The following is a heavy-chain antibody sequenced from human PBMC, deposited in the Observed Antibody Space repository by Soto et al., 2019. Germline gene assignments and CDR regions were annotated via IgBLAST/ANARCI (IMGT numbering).Heavy chain of an antibody. CDR2: IWYDGGSK. CDR3: ATDEIQFERRPSYGMDV. J-gene: IGHJ6*02. Sequence: QMQLVESGGGVVQPGRSLRLSCVASGFKFSNYGMYWVRQAPGKGLEWVAVIWYDGGSKFYADSVKGRFTISRDNTRNTLFLQMTSLRADDTAVYYCATDEIQFERRPSYGMDVWGQGTTVSVSS. V-gene: IGHV3-33*01. D-gene: IGHD1-1*01. CDR1: GFKFSNYG.